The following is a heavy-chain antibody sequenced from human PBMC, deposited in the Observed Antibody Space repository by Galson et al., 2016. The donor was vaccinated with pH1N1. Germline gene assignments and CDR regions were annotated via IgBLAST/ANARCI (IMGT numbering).Heavy chain of an antibody. CDR1: GFIFSSYA. D-gene: IGHD2-2*01. Sequence: SLRLSCAASGFIFSSYAMTWVRQAPGKGLEWVSALSAASTAVYYGNSVKGRFTISRDNSKNTPDLEMNSLRAEDTAVYYCAKGGRVGVQGYYYALDVWGQGTAVTVSS. J-gene: IGHJ6*02. CDR3: AKGGRVGVQGYYYALDV. V-gene: IGHV3-23*01. CDR2: LSAASTAV.